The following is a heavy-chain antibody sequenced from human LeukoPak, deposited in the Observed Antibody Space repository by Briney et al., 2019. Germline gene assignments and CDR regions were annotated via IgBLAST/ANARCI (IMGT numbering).Heavy chain of an antibody. V-gene: IGHV1-2*02. D-gene: IGHD2-2*01. J-gene: IGHJ4*02. CDR3: ARASALYCSSTSCLFDY. CDR2: INPNSGGT. CDR1: GYTFTDYY. Sequence: GASVKVSCKASGYTFTDYYIHWVRQAPGQGLEWMAWINPNSGGTYYAQNFHDRITLTRDTSISTAYMELSRLRSDDTAIYYCARASALYCSSTSCLFDYWGQGTLVTASS.